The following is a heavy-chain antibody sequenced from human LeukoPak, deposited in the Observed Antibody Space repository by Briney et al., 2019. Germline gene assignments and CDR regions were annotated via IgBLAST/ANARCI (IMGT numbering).Heavy chain of an antibody. CDR2: ISGSGTGV. CDR3: AKVRYVGYYFDY. Sequence: GGSLRLSCAASGFTFSNYAMNWVRQAPGKGLEWVSGISGSGTGVYYADSVKGRFTISRDNSSNTVYLQMNSLRAEDTAIYYCAKVRYVGYYFDYWGQGTLVTVSP. CDR1: GFTFSNYA. J-gene: IGHJ4*02. D-gene: IGHD3-9*01. V-gene: IGHV3-23*01.